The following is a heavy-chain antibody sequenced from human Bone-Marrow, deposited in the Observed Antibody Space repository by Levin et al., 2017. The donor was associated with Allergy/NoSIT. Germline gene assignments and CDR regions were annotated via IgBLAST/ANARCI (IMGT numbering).Heavy chain of an antibody. CDR1: GFTFSSYW. CDR2: INSDGSST. Sequence: GGSLRLSCAASGFTFSSYWMHWVRQAPGKGLVWVSRINSDGSSTSYADSVKGRFTISRDNAKNTLYLQMNSLRAEDTAVYYCASSNYYDSSGQGPYGMDVWGQGTTVTVSS. V-gene: IGHV3-74*01. J-gene: IGHJ6*02. CDR3: ASSNYYDSSGQGPYGMDV. D-gene: IGHD3-22*01.